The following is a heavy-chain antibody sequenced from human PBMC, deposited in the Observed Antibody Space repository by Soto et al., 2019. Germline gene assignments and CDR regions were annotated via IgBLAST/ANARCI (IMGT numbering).Heavy chain of an antibody. D-gene: IGHD6-19*01. CDR3: ARVADNHGWIFDY. CDR2: IKQDGSEK. Sequence: EVQLVESVGGLVQPGGSLGLSCAPSGFTFSNYWMSWVRQAPGKGLVWVANIKQDGSEKYYVDSVEGRFTLSRDHAKNSLHLRVNSLRAEDTAIYFCARVADNHGWIFDYWGQGTLVTVSS. CDR1: GFTFSNYW. V-gene: IGHV3-7*04. J-gene: IGHJ4*01.